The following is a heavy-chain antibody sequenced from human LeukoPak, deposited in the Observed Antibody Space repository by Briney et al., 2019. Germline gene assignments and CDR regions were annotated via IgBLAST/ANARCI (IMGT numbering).Heavy chain of an antibody. Sequence: SETLSLTCGVSGDSITSTTYYWAWIRQSPGKGLEWIGNIYYTGSADYNPSLKSRVTMLVDTSKNQFSLKLSSVTAADTAVYYCARQNPAAEGQGLDHWGQGALVTVSS. CDR3: ARQNPAAEGQGLDH. CDR2: IYYTGSA. D-gene: IGHD6-13*01. J-gene: IGHJ4*02. CDR1: GDSITSTTYY. V-gene: IGHV4-39*07.